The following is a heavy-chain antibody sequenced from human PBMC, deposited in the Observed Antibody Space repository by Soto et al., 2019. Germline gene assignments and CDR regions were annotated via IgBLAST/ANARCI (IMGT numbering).Heavy chain of an antibody. Sequence: ASVKVSCKASGYTFTSYYMHWVRQAPGQGLEWMGIINPSGGSTSYAQKFQGQVTISADKSISTAYLQWSSLKASDTAMYYCARHDGSGYVVAGAFDIWGQGTMVTVSS. J-gene: IGHJ3*02. CDR3: ARHDGSGYVVAGAFDI. CDR1: GYTFTSYY. CDR2: INPSGGST. D-gene: IGHD5-12*01. V-gene: IGHV1-46*01.